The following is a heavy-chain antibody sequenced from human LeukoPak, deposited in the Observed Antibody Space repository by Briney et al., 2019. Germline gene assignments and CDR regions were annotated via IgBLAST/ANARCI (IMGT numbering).Heavy chain of an antibody. J-gene: IGHJ4*02. D-gene: IGHD3-22*01. CDR3: ARDHTDYYDSSGYLGY. V-gene: IGHV3-53*01. CDR2: IYSGGST. Sequence: GGSLRLSCAASGFTVSSNYMSWVRQAPGKGLEWVSVIYSGGSTYYADSVKGRFTISRDNSKNTLYLQMDSLRAEDTAVYYCARDHTDYYDSSGYLGYWGQGTLVTVSS. CDR1: GFTVSSNY.